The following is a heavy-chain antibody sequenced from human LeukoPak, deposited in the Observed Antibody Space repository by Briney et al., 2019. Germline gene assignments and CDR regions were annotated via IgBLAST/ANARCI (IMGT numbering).Heavy chain of an antibody. V-gene: IGHV1-69*13. D-gene: IGHD6-13*01. CDR1: GGTFGSYA. CDR3: ARNEEKAAGSL. J-gene: IGHJ4*02. CDR2: IIPLFGAP. Sequence: ASVKVSCKPSGGTFGSYAISWVRQAPGQGLEWVGGIIPLFGAPLYAQKFQGRVTITADERTSTVYMDLSSLRSDDTAVYYCARNEEKAAGSLWAQGIPVIVSS.